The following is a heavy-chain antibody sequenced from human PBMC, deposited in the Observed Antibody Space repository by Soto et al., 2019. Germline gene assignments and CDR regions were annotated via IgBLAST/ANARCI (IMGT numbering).Heavy chain of an antibody. Sequence: EVQLLESGGGLVQPGGSLRLSCAASGFTFSNYGMSWVRQAPGKGLEWVSVISGSGGSTYYADSVKGRFTLSSDNSKNTVYLQMNSLRAEDTAVYYCAKDSPVGVPLLRDLHDWGQGTLVTVSS. CDR3: AKDSPVGVPLLRDLHD. V-gene: IGHV3-23*01. CDR1: GFTFSNYG. D-gene: IGHD3-9*01. CDR2: ISGSGGST. J-gene: IGHJ1*01.